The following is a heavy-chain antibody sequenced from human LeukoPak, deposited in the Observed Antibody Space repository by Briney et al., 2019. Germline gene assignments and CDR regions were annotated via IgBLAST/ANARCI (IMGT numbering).Heavy chain of an antibody. D-gene: IGHD3-22*01. CDR3: ARVSRDSSGYPGRHLDY. V-gene: IGHV1-46*01. CDR1: GYTFTSYY. Sequence: GASVKVSCKASGYTFTSYYMHWVRQAPGQGLEWMGIINPSGGSTSYAQKFQGRVTMTRDTSTSTVYMELSSLRSEDTAVYYCARVSRDSSGYPGRHLDYWGQGTLVTVSS. CDR2: INPSGGST. J-gene: IGHJ4*02.